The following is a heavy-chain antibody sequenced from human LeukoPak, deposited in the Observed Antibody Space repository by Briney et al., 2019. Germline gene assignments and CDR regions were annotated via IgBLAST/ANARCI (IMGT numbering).Heavy chain of an antibody. Sequence: SETLSLTCTVSGYSISSGYYWGWIRQPPGKGLEWIGSIYHSGSTYYNPSLKSRVTISVDTSKNQFSLKLSSVTAADTAVYYCARVFVVVVVAATGAFDIWGQGTMVTVSS. CDR2: IYHSGST. CDR1: GYSISSGYY. CDR3: ARVFVVVVVAATGAFDI. V-gene: IGHV4-38-2*02. J-gene: IGHJ3*02. D-gene: IGHD2-15*01.